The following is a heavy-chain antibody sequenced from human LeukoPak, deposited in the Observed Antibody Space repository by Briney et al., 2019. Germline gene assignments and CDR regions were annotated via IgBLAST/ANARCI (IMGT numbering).Heavy chain of an antibody. J-gene: IGHJ5*02. V-gene: IGHV4-4*07. CDR3: ARGSGYDILTGYQNWFDP. CDR2: IYTSGST. Sequence: SETLSLTCTVSGGSISSYYWSWIRQPAGKGLEWIGRIYTSGSTNYNPSLKSRVTISVDTSKNQFSLKLSSVTAADTAVYYCARGSGYDILTGYQNWFDPWGQGTLVTVSS. CDR1: GGSISSYY. D-gene: IGHD3-9*01.